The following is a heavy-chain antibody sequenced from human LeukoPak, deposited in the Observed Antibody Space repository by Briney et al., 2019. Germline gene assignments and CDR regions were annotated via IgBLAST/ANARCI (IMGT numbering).Heavy chain of an antibody. D-gene: IGHD1-26*01. CDR3: AKLGTYSGSYYFDY. CDR1: GFTFSSYE. Sequence: PGGSLRLSCAASGFTFSSYEMNWVRQAPGKGLEWVSYISSSGSTIYYADSVKGRFTISRDNSKNTLYLQMNSLRAEDTAVYYCAKLGTYSGSYYFDYWGQGTLVTVSS. V-gene: IGHV3-48*03. J-gene: IGHJ4*02. CDR2: ISSSGSTI.